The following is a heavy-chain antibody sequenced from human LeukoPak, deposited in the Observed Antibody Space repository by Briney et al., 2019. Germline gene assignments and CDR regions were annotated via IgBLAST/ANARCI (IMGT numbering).Heavy chain of an antibody. D-gene: IGHD4-17*01. J-gene: IGHJ5*02. V-gene: IGHV4-59*01. CDR1: GGTISSYY. Sequence: SETLSLTCTASGGTISSYYWSWIRQPPGKGLEWIGSIYYSGSTTYNPSLKKRVTKSVNTFKHQFTLKRSSVTAADTAVYYWARVHVTTETYNWFEPWGQGTLVTVSS. CDR3: ARVHVTTETYNWFEP. CDR2: IYYSGST.